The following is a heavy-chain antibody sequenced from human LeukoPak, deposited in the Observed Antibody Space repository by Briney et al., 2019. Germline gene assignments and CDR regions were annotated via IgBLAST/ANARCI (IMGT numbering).Heavy chain of an antibody. Sequence: SVNVSCTASGGTFSSYAISWVRQAPGQGLEWMGGIIPIFGTANYAQKFQGRVTITADESTSTAYMELSSLRSEDTAVYYCARVALGRRWLQTSYYYGMDVWGQGTTVTVSS. J-gene: IGHJ6*02. CDR3: ARVALGRRWLQTSYYYGMDV. CDR2: IIPIFGTA. CDR1: GGTFSSYA. V-gene: IGHV1-69*13. D-gene: IGHD5-24*01.